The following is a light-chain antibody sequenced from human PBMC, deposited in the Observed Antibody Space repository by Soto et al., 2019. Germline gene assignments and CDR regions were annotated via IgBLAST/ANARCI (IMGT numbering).Light chain of an antibody. CDR3: QQRSNWPPST. J-gene: IGKJ5*01. CDR2: DAS. CDR1: QSVGTY. V-gene: IGKV3-11*01. Sequence: EIVFTQSPATLSLSPGERATLSCRASQSVGTYLAWYQQKPGQSPRLLIYDASNRAAGVPVRFRGSGSGTDFTLTISSVEPDDFAVYYCQQRSNWPPSTFGQGTRLEIK.